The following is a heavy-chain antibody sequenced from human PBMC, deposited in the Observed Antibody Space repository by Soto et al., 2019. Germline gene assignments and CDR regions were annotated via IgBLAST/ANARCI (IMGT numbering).Heavy chain of an antibody. Sequence: QVQLVQSGAEVKKPGSSVKVSCKASGGTFSSYTISWVRQAPGQGLEWMGRIIPILGIANYAQKFQGRVTXXAXKXXSTAYMELSSMRSEDTAVYYCARDNSSGWYRWFDPWGQGTLVTVSS. J-gene: IGHJ5*02. V-gene: IGHV1-69*08. CDR3: ARDNSSGWYRWFDP. CDR2: IIPILGIA. CDR1: GGTFSSYT. D-gene: IGHD6-19*01.